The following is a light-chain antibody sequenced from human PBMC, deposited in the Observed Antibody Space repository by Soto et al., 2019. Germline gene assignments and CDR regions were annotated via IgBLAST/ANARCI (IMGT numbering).Light chain of an antibody. CDR3: LQDYGYPWT. J-gene: IGKJ1*01. Sequence: DIQMTQSPSTLSASVGDRVTITCRASQSISSWLAWYQQKPGKAPKLLIYDASSLESGVPSRFSGSGSGTNFTLSITSLQPEDSASYYCLQDYGYPWTFGQGTKV. CDR2: DAS. V-gene: IGKV1-5*01. CDR1: QSISSW.